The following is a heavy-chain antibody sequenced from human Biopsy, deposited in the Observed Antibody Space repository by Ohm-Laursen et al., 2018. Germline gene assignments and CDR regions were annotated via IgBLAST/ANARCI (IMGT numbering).Heavy chain of an antibody. CDR1: GGSITDDY. CDR3: ARLYRLDDYWNDDPPDAFDV. V-gene: IGHV4-59*01. D-gene: IGHD1-1*01. Sequence: PSETLSLTWTVSGGSITDDYWSWIRQSPGKGLEWIGFISKGGDTTYNPSLRGRVAISVDTSKNQLSLKLSSVTAADTAIFFCARLYRLDDYWNDDPPDAFDVWGQGTRVTVSS. CDR2: ISKGGDT. J-gene: IGHJ3*01.